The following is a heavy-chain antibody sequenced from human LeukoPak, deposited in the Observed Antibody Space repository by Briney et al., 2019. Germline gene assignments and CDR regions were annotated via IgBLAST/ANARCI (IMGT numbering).Heavy chain of an antibody. V-gene: IGHV3-30*02. D-gene: IGHD6-13*01. CDR2: IRYDGSSQ. CDR1: GFTFSSYG. CDR3: AKRRDVAAGGSGAFDY. J-gene: IGHJ4*02. Sequence: GGSLRLSYAAYGFTFSSYGMHWVRQAPGKGLEWVTFIRYDGSSQRYTDSVKGRFTISRDNSKNTVYLQMNSLRAEDTAVYYCAKRRDVAAGGSGAFDYWGQGSLVTVSS.